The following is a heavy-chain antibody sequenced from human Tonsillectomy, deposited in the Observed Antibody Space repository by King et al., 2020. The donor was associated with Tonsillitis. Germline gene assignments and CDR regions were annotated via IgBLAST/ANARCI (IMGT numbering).Heavy chain of an antibody. CDR1: TFTLRPHN. Sequence: VQLVESGGGVVQPGGSLRLSCVASTFTLRPHNMHWVRQVPGKGLEWVAILGSDGTTTYYADSVKGRFTISRDTSKNTLYLQMHSLRAEDTAIYYCARDQLWSFDYWGQGTLVTVSS. D-gene: IGHD2-21*01. CDR2: LGSDGTTT. J-gene: IGHJ4*02. V-gene: IGHV3-30*02. CDR3: ARDQLWSFDY.